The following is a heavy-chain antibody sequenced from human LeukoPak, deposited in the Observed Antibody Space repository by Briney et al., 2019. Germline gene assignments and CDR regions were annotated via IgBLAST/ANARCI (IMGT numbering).Heavy chain of an antibody. J-gene: IGHJ4*02. Sequence: GGSLRLSCAASGFTFSSYGMHWVRQAPGKGLEWVAFIRYDGSNKYYADSVKGRFTISRDNSKNTLYLQMNSLRAEDTAVYYCAKDEGLDLWSGYYRYYFDYWGQGALVTVSS. CDR3: AKDEGLDLWSGYYRYYFDY. D-gene: IGHD3-3*01. CDR1: GFTFSSYG. V-gene: IGHV3-30*02. CDR2: IRYDGSNK.